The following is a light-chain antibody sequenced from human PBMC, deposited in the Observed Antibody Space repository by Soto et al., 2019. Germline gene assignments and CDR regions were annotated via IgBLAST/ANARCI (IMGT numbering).Light chain of an antibody. CDR2: DAS. V-gene: IGKV1-5*01. Sequence: EIQMTQSPSTLAASLGDRVTITFRASQSISSWLAWYQQRPGKAPKLLIYDASSLESGVPSRFSGSGSGTEFTLTISSLQPDDFAVYYCQQDYNLLTFGGGTIVDVK. CDR1: QSISSW. J-gene: IGKJ4*01. CDR3: QQDYNLLT.